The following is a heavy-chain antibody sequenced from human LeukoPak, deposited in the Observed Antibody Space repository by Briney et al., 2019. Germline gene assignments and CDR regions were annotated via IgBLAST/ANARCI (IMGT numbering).Heavy chain of an antibody. J-gene: IGHJ4*02. D-gene: IGHD6-13*01. CDR2: IYTSGST. CDR1: VGSISSYY. V-gene: IGHV4-4*07. CDR3: AGASTLIAAAGNWREKVQYYFDY. Sequence: PSETLSLTCTVSVGSISSYYWSWIRQPAGKGLEWIGRIYTSGSTNYNPSLKSRVTMSVDTSKNQYSLKLSSVPAADTAVYYCAGASTLIAAAGNWREKVQYYFDYWGQGTLVTVSS.